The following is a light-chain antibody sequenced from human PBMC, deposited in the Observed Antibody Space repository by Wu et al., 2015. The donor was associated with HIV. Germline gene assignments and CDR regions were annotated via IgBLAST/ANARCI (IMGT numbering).Light chain of an antibody. CDR3: QQRSNWPPIT. V-gene: IGKV3D-20*02. J-gene: IGKJ5*01. Sequence: EIVLTQSPGTLSLSPGERVTLSCRASQRVSSSYLAWYQQKPGQAPRLLIFGASIRATGIPDRFSGSGSGTDFTLTISRLEPEDFAVYYCQQRSNWPPITFGQGTRLEIK. CDR2: GAS. CDR1: QRVSSSY.